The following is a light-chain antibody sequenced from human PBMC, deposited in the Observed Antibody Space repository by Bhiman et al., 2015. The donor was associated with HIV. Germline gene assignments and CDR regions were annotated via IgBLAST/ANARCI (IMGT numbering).Light chain of an antibody. Sequence: QSVLTQPPSVSGAPGQSITISCTGSRSNIGANYRVNWYQQHPQMAPKLLIFSDSERPSGIPERFSGSISGNTATLTISGTQAMDEADYYCQAWDNSAVLFGGGTKLAVL. V-gene: IGLV1-40*01. CDR2: SDS. J-gene: IGLJ2*01. CDR3: QAWDNSAVL. CDR1: RSNIGANYR.